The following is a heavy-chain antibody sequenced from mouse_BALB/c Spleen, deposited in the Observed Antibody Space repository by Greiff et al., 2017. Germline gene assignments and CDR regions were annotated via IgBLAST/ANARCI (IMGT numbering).Heavy chain of an antibody. V-gene: IGHV5-2*01. CDR1: EYEFPSHD. J-gene: IGHJ3*01. D-gene: IGHD2-1*01. CDR2: INSDGGST. Sequence: EVKLVESGGGLVQPGESLKLSCESTEYEFPSHDMSWVRKTPEKRLELVAAINSDGGSTYYPDTMERRFNISRDNTKKTLYLQMSSLRSEDTALYYCAENGNYAWFAYWGQGTLVTVSA. CDR3: AENGNYAWFAY.